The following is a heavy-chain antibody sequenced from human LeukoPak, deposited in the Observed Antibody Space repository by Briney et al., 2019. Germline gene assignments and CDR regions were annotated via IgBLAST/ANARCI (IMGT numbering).Heavy chain of an antibody. CDR1: GGSISSGSYY. CDR2: IYTSGST. Sequence: SETLSLTCTVSGGSISSGSYYWSWIRQPAGKGLEWIGRIYTSGSTNYNPSLKSRVTISVDTSKNQFSLKLSSVTAADTAVYYCARPMIVVGAFDYWGQGTLVTVSS. D-gene: IGHD3-22*01. CDR3: ARPMIVVGAFDY. J-gene: IGHJ4*02. V-gene: IGHV4-61*02.